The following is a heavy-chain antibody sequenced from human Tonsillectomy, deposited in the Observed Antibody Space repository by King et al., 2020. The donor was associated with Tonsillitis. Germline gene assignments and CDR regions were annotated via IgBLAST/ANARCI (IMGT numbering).Heavy chain of an antibody. CDR3: AKCNVNCSGGSCPRSSYYYAMEV. J-gene: IGHJ6*02. CDR2: TSGSGSKT. V-gene: IGHV3-23*04. Sequence: VQLVESGGGLVQPGGSLRLSCAASRFTFSSYAMSWVRQAPGKGLEWVSATSGSGSKTYYADSVKGRFTISRDNSKNTLYLQMNSLRAEDTAVYYCAKCNVNCSGGSCPRSSYYYAMEVWGQGTTVTVSS. D-gene: IGHD2-15*01. CDR1: RFTFSSYA.